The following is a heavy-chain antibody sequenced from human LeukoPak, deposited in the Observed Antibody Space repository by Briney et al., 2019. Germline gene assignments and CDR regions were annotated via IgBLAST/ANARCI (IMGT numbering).Heavy chain of an antibody. Sequence: GGSLRLSCAASGFTFSDYAMTWVRQAPGKGLEWVSAISGSGGSTYYADSVKGRFTISRDNSKNTLYLQMNSLRAEDTAVYYCAKARGYSYGYVLGYWGQGTLVAVSS. CDR1: GFTFSDYA. V-gene: IGHV3-23*01. CDR2: ISGSGGST. CDR3: AKARGYSYGYVLGY. J-gene: IGHJ4*02. D-gene: IGHD5-18*01.